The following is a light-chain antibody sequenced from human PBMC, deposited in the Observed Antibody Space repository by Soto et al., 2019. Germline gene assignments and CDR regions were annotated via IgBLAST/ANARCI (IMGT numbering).Light chain of an antibody. CDR3: QQYGDLPWT. V-gene: IGKV3-20*01. J-gene: IGKJ1*01. CDR1: QAVSSNY. Sequence: ALTQSPGTLSSSPGERATLSCRASQAVSSNYLAWYQQKPGQAPRLLISGASGRATGVPDRFSGSGSGTEFPLTIDRLESEDFAVYFCQQYGDLPWTFGQGTKV. CDR2: GAS.